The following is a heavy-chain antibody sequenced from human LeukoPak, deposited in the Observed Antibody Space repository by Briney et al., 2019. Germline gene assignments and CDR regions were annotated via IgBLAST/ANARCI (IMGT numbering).Heavy chain of an antibody. D-gene: IGHD6-19*01. V-gene: IGHV1-2*02. CDR3: ARLGIAVSSSLTDDY. Sequence: ASVKVSCKASGYTFTGYYMHWVRQAPGQGLAWMGWINPNSGGTNYAQKFQGRVTMTRDTSISTAYMELSRLRSDDTAVYYCARLGIAVSSSLTDDYWGQGTLVTVSS. CDR1: GYTFTGYY. J-gene: IGHJ4*02. CDR2: INPNSGGT.